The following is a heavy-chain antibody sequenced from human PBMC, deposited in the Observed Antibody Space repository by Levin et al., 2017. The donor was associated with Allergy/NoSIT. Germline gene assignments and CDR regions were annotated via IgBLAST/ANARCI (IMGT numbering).Heavy chain of an antibody. CDR1: EFTSS. J-gene: IGHJ4*02. V-gene: IGHV3-23*01. CDR2: ISFSSSYI. Sequence: GGSLRLSCAASEFTSSMSWFRQAPEKGLEWISAISFSSSYIFHADSVKGRFTVSRDNSKNTLYLQMNSLRPEDTAVFYCAKGGVIQAYSFDSWGQGTLVTVSS. CDR3: AKGGVIQAYSFDS. D-gene: IGHD5-18*01.